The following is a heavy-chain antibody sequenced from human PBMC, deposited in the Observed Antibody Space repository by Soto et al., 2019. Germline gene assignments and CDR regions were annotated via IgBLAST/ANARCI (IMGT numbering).Heavy chain of an antibody. Sequence: GGSLGLSCVASGFTFSTNGMHWVRQAPGKGLEWVAMISYDGSSTYYADSVKGRFTISRDNSKNTLYLLMDSLRAEDTAVYFCAKDLYSSGWYNYFDPWGRGTPVTVSS. J-gene: IGHJ5*02. CDR2: ISYDGSST. D-gene: IGHD6-19*01. CDR1: GFTFSTNG. CDR3: AKDLYSSGWYNYFDP. V-gene: IGHV3-30*18.